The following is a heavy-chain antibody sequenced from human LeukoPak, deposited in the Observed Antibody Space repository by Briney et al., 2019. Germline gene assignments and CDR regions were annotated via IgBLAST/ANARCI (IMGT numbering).Heavy chain of an antibody. J-gene: IGHJ4*02. CDR1: GFSFSTFG. D-gene: IGHD3-16*01. CDR3: GRDSLGGDY. V-gene: IGHV3-33*08. CDR2: IWNEGSKK. Sequence: PGRSLRLSCAASGFSFSTFGMHWARRAPGKGLEWVAVIWNEGSKKFYAESVKGRFTISRDNSQNTLYLQMNRLRAEDTAVYYCGRDSLGGDYWGQGTLVTVSS.